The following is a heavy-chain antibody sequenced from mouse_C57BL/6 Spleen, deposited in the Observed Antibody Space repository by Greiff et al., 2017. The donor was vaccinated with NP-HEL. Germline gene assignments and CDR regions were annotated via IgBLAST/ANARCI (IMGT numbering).Heavy chain of an antibody. CDR3: AREGTTVDWYFDV. CDR2: IYPRDGST. V-gene: IGHV1-85*01. J-gene: IGHJ1*03. Sequence: LQESGPELVKPGASVKLSCKASGYTFTSYDINWVKQRPGQGLEWIGWIYPRDGSTKYNEKFKGKATLTVDTSSSTAYMELHSLTSEDSAVYFCAREGTTVDWYFDVWGTGTTVTVSS. CDR1: GYTFTSYD. D-gene: IGHD1-1*01.